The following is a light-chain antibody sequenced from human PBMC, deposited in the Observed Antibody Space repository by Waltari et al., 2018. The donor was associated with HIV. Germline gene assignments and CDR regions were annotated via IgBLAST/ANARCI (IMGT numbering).Light chain of an antibody. J-gene: IGKJ1*01. Sequence: EIAMTQSPVTLSVSPGERATLSCRASQSVSSKLAWYQQKPGQAPRLLIFGASTRATGIPARFSGSGSGTQFTLTINSLQSEDFAFYYCQQYDNWPPTFGQETRVEIK. V-gene: IGKV3-15*01. CDR2: GAS. CDR1: QSVSSK. CDR3: QQYDNWPPT.